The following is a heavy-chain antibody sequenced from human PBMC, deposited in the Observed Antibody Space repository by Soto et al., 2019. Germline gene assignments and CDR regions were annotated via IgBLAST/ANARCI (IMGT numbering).Heavy chain of an antibody. D-gene: IGHD4-17*01. Sequence: QVQLVESGGGVVQPGTSLRLSCAASGFTFSGHGMHWVRQAPGKGLEWMAVIWYDGSKKYYGDSVKGRFTISRDNSKNTLFLQMNSLRVEXTAVYYCARGRGGDYGGNSGYYDYWGQGTLVTVSS. V-gene: IGHV3-33*01. CDR3: ARGRGGDYGGNSGYYDY. CDR1: GFTFSGHG. J-gene: IGHJ4*02. CDR2: IWYDGSKK.